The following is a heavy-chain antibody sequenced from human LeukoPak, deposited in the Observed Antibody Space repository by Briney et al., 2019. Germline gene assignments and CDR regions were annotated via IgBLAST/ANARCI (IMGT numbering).Heavy chain of an antibody. CDR2: ISGSGGST. Sequence: GGSLRLSCAASGFTFSNYAMSWVRQAPGKGLEWVSAISGSGGSTYYGDSVKGRFTISRDNSKNTPYLQMNSLRAEDTAVYYCAKDRRVGATKGLGAFDKWGQGTMVIVSS. V-gene: IGHV3-23*01. J-gene: IGHJ3*02. CDR3: AKDRRVGATKGLGAFDK. CDR1: GFTFSNYA. D-gene: IGHD1-26*01.